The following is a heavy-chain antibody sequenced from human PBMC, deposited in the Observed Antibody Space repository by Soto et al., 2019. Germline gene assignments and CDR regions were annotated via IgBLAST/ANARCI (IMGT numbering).Heavy chain of an antibody. CDR1: GYTFTDHF. CDR3: AREGSGGYLRQHQQHFDY. CDR2: VSPGGGST. Sequence: ASVKVSCKASGYTFTDHFIHWVRQAPGQGIEWLGVVSPGGGSTVFAQRFQGRVAMTRDTSTSTVYMELSSLRSDDSAVYFCAREGSGGYLRQHQQHFDYWGQGTLVTVSS. J-gene: IGHJ4*02. D-gene: IGHD3-10*01. V-gene: IGHV1-46*03.